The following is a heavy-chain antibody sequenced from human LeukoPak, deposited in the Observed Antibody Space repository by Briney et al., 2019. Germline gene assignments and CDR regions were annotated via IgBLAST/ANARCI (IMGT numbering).Heavy chain of an antibody. CDR2: ISGGGGST. Sequence: GGSLRLSCAASGFTFSNYAMSWVRQAPGKGLEWVSTISGGGGSTYYADSVKGRFTISRDNLKNTLYLQTNSLRADDTAVYYCAKGVKALSSDWHGDYWGQGTLVTVSS. CDR1: GFTFSNYA. D-gene: IGHD6-19*01. J-gene: IGHJ4*02. CDR3: AKGVKALSSDWHGDY. V-gene: IGHV3-23*01.